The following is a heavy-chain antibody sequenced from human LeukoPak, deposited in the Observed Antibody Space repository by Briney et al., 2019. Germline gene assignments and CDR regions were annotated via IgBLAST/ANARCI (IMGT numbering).Heavy chain of an antibody. CDR2: INPSGGST. V-gene: IGHV1-46*01. J-gene: IGHJ3*02. CDR3: ARYVAVAGIDAFDI. D-gene: IGHD6-19*01. CDR1: GYTFTRYY. Sequence: ASVKVSCKASGYTFTRYYIHWVRQAPGQGLEWMGIINPSGGSTSYAQKFQGRVTMTRDMSTSTVYMELSSLRSEDTAVYYCARYVAVAGIDAFDIWGQGTMVTVSS.